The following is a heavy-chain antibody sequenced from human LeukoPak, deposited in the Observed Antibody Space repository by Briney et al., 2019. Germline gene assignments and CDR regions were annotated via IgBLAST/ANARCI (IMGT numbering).Heavy chain of an antibody. Sequence: GGALRLSCAASGFTFSSYWLHWVRQAPGKGLVWVSRINSDGSSTSYADSVKGRFTISRDNAKNTLYLQMNTLRGEDTAVHECPRVGDGSNIENSGQRTLVTVSS. CDR1: GFTFSSYW. CDR3: PRVGDGSNIEN. V-gene: IGHV3-74*01. CDR2: INSDGSST. J-gene: IGHJ4*01. D-gene: IGHD5-24*01.